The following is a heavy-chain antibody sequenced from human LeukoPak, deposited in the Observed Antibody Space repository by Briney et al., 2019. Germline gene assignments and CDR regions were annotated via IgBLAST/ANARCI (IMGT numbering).Heavy chain of an antibody. J-gene: IGHJ4*02. D-gene: IGHD6-19*01. V-gene: IGHV3-48*04. CDR3: ARDRRSTVAGTDY. CDR1: GFTFSSYS. Sequence: GGSLRLSCAASGFTFSSYSMNWVRQAPGKGLEWVSYISSSSSTIYYADSVKGRFTISRDNAKNSLYLQMNSLRAEDTAVYYCARDRRSTVAGTDYWGQGTLVTVSS. CDR2: ISSSSSTI.